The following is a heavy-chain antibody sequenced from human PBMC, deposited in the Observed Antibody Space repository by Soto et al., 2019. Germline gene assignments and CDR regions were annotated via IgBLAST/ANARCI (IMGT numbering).Heavy chain of an antibody. V-gene: IGHV4-39*01. J-gene: IGHJ6*02. D-gene: IGHD3-3*01. CDR1: GASISSSSYY. CDR3: AIWTRPYGIDV. Sequence: TSETLSLTCTVSGASISSSSYYWGWIRQPSGKRLEWIGSIYYSGSTYYNPAPNRGDTISVNTSKNQTSLKLCSVTASDTAMYYCAIWTRPYGIDVWGQGTTVTVSS. CDR2: IYYSGST.